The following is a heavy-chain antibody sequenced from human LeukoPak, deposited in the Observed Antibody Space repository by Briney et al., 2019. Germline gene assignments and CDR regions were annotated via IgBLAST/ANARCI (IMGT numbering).Heavy chain of an antibody. CDR1: GFTCIWNE. CDR3: ARVFLGGYFAWSYYFDY. CDR2: ISSTGSTI. V-gene: IGHV3-48*03. Sequence: PGAALLLYGVASGFTCIWNEMVGVRLAKGQGLKWVSYISSTGSTIYHADSVKGRFTISRYNAKTSLYLRMHSLRDPDTSVYYCARVFLGGYFAWSYYFDYCGQGTLVTVSS. J-gene: IGHJ4*01. D-gene: IGHD3-9*01.